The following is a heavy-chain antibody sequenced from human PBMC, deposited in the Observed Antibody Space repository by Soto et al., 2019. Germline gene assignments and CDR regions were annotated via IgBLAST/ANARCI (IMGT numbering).Heavy chain of an antibody. Sequence: SQTLSLTCAISGDSVSSNSAAWNWIRQSPSRGLEWLGRTYYRSKWYNDYAVSVKSRITINPDTSKNQFSLQLNSVTPEDTAVYYCARAGCSSTSCYTYYYYSMDVWGQGTTVTVSS. CDR1: GDSVSSNSAA. J-gene: IGHJ6*02. CDR2: TYYRSKWYN. CDR3: ARAGCSSTSCYTYYYYSMDV. V-gene: IGHV6-1*01. D-gene: IGHD2-2*02.